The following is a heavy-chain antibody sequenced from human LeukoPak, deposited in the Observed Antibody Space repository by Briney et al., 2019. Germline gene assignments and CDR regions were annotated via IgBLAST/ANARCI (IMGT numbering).Heavy chain of an antibody. CDR2: ISYDGSNK. CDR1: GFTFSSYA. J-gene: IGHJ6*02. D-gene: IGHD2-2*01. Sequence: PGGSLRLSCAASGFTFSSYAMHWVRQAPGKGLEWVAVISYDGSNKYYADSVKGRFTISRDNSKNTLYLQMNSLRAEDTAVHYCARVRCSSTSCYGGGYYYYGMDVWGQGTTVTVSS. V-gene: IGHV3-30-3*01. CDR3: ARVRCSSTSCYGGGYYYYGMDV.